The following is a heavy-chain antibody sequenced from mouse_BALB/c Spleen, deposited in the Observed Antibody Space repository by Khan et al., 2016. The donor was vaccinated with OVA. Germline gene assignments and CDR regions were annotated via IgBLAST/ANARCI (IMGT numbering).Heavy chain of an antibody. CDR1: GYSFTGYF. CDR2: INPHIGET. CDR3: KRIYRSDFDY. D-gene: IGHD1-1*01. J-gene: IGHJ2*01. V-gene: IGHV1-20*02. Sequence: EVQLQQSGPELVRPGASVKISCTASGYSFTGYFMNWVMQSHGKSLEWIGRINPHIGETFYNQRFKDKATLTVDESSSTAHMELRSLASEDSAVYYCKRIYRSDFDYWGQGTTLTVSP.